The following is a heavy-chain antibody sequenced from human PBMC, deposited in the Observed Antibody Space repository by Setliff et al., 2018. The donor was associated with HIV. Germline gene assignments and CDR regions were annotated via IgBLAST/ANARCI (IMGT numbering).Heavy chain of an antibody. Sequence: PSETLSLTCTVSGGSISSYYWSWIRQPAGKGLEWIGRIYTSGNTNYNPSLKSLKSRVTMSVDTSKNQFSPRLNSVTAADTAIYYCTRRGADSYYPRPLDVWGKGTTVTVSS. V-gene: IGHV4-4*07. CDR1: GGSISSYY. CDR2: IYTSGNT. D-gene: IGHD3-10*01. J-gene: IGHJ6*04. CDR3: TRRGADSYYPRPLDV.